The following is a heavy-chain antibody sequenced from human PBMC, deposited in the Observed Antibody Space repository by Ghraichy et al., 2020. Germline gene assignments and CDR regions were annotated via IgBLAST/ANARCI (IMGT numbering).Heavy chain of an antibody. D-gene: IGHD6-6*01. J-gene: IGHJ4*02. CDR1: GFTFSSYS. V-gene: IGHV3-21*01. Sequence: SVKVSCAASGFTFSSYSMNWVRQAPGKGLEWVSSISSSSSYIYYADSVKGRFTISRDNAKNSLYLQMNSLRAEDTAVYYCARDKAEYSSSPGYWGQGTLVTVSS. CDR2: ISSSSSYI. CDR3: ARDKAEYSSSPGY.